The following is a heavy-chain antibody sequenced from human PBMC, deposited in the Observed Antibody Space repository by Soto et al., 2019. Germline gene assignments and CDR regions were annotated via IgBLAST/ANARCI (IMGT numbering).Heavy chain of an antibody. V-gene: IGHV1-3*05. J-gene: IGHJ6*02. Sequence: QVQLVQSGAEEKKPGASVKVSCKASGYTFTNYAMHWVRQAPGQRLEWMGWINAGNGNTKYSQKFQGRVTITRDTAASTAYMELSSLTSEDTAVYHCASSAPTADYYYGMDVWGQGTTVTVSS. D-gene: IGHD1-26*01. CDR3: ASSAPTADYYYGMDV. CDR1: GYTFTNYA. CDR2: INAGNGNT.